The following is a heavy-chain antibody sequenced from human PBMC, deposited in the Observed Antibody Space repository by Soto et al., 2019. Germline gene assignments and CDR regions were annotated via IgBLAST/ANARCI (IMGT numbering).Heavy chain of an antibody. CDR1: ISRWS. CDR2: IYFSGSA. Sequence: ISRWSWCWIRQPPGKGLEWIGYIYFSGSANYNPSLKSRVTISVDTSKNQFSLKLSSVTAADTAVYYCGRQYSCSGYHWGQGTLLTVSS. V-gene: IGHV4-59*08. J-gene: IGHJ4*02. CDR3: GRQYSCSGYH. D-gene: IGHD5-12*01.